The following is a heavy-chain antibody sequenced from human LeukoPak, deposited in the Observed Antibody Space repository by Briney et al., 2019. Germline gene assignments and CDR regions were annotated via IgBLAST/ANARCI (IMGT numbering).Heavy chain of an antibody. V-gene: IGHV3-11*03. CDR3: AMRGGPDY. D-gene: IGHD2-15*01. J-gene: IGHJ4*02. Sequence: GGSLRLSCAASGFTFSDYYMSWFRQSPGKGLKCISYISGSSTDTNYEESVKGRFTISRDNSKNTLYLQMNSLRVDDMAVYYCAMRGGPDYWGQGTLITVSS. CDR1: GFTFSDYY. CDR2: ISGSSTDT.